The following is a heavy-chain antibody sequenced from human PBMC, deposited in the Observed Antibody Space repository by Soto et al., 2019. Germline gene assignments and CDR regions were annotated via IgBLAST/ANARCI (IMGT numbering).Heavy chain of an antibody. CDR1: GGSISSYY. CDR2: IYYSGST. D-gene: IGHD3-10*01. CDR3: ARRYGSAFDF. Sequence: SETLSLTCPVSGGSISSYYGSWIRQPPGKGLEWIGYIYYSGSTNYNPSLKSRVTISVDTSKNQFSLKLSSVTATDTAVYYCARRYGSAFDFWGQGTMVTVSS. J-gene: IGHJ3*01. V-gene: IGHV4-59*01.